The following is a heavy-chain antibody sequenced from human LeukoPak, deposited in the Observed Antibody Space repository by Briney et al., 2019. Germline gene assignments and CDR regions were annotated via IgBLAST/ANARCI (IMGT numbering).Heavy chain of an antibody. CDR1: GGSFSGYY. CDR2: INHSGST. CDR3: ARGPRITIFGVVIMGAFDI. Sequence: PSETLSLTCAVYGGSFSGYYWSWIRQPPGKGLEWIGEINHSGSTNYNPSLKSRVTISVDTSKSQFSLKLSSVTAADTAVYYCARGPRITIFGVVIMGAFDIWGQGTMVTVSS. V-gene: IGHV4-34*01. J-gene: IGHJ3*02. D-gene: IGHD3-3*01.